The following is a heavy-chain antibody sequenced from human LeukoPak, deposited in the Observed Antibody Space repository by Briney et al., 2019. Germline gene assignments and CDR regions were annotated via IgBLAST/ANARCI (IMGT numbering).Heavy chain of an antibody. J-gene: IGHJ5*02. V-gene: IGHV4-39*01. CDR1: GGSISSSSYY. CDR3: AGQARGITIFGVVPRWFDP. Sequence: SETLSLTCTVSGGSISSSSYYWGWIRQPPGKGLEWIGSIYYSGSTYYNPSLKSRVTISVDTSKNQFSLKLSSVTAADTAVYYCAGQARGITIFGVVPRWFDPWGQGTLVTVSS. CDR2: IYYSGST. D-gene: IGHD3-3*01.